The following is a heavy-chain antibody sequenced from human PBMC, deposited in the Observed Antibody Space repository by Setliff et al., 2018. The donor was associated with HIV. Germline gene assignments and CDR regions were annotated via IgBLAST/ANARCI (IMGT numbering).Heavy chain of an antibody. CDR1: GGSFTGNY. V-gene: IGHV4-34*01. Sequence: SETLSLTCAVYGGSFTGNYWNWVRQPPGRGLEWIGEINHSGNTNHNPSLMGRVSFSVDKSKNHFFLKLSSLTAADTAVYYGARGAYRGSGYIVRYFDNWGQGTLVTVSS. D-gene: IGHD3-3*01. J-gene: IGHJ4*02. CDR2: INHSGNT. CDR3: ARGAYRGSGYIVRYFDN.